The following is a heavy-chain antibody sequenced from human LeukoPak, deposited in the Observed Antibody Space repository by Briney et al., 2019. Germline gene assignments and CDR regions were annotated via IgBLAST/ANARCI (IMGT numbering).Heavy chain of an antibody. J-gene: IGHJ3*02. D-gene: IGHD3-10*01. Sequence: SQTLSLTCVISGYSVSSNTAAWNWIRQSPSRGLEWLGRTYYRSEWYNDYAVSVKSRITISPDTSKNQFSLQLSSVTPEDTAVYYCTRDGHYSGAFDIWGQGTLVTVSS. V-gene: IGHV6-1*01. CDR2: TYYRSEWYN. CDR3: TRDGHYSGAFDI. CDR1: GYSVSSNTAA.